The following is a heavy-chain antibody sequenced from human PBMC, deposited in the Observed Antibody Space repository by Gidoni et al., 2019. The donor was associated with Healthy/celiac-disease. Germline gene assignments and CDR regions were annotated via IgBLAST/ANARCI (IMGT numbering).Heavy chain of an antibody. CDR1: GFTFSSYS. V-gene: IGHV3-48*04. J-gene: IGHJ6*02. CDR2: ISSSSSTI. Sequence: EVQLVESGGGLVQPGGSLRLSCAASGFTFSSYSMNWVRQAPGKGLEWVSYISSSSSTIYYADSVKGRFTISRDNAKNSLYLQMNSLRAEDTAVYYCAREGDTAMVHSDYGMDVWGQGTTVTVSS. CDR3: AREGDTAMVHSDYGMDV. D-gene: IGHD5-18*01.